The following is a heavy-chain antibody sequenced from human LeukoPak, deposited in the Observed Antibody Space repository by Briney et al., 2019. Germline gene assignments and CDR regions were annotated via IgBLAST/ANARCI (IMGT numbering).Heavy chain of an antibody. Sequence: SETLSLTCTVSGASISSYYWSWIRQPPGKGLEWIGYIYYSGITNYNPSLKSRVTMSVDTSKNQFALRLSSVAAADTAVYYCARLLSGTTLDCWGQGTLVTVSS. CDR3: ARLLSGTTLDC. CDR1: GASISSYY. V-gene: IGHV4-59*08. D-gene: IGHD4-17*01. CDR2: IYYSGIT. J-gene: IGHJ4*02.